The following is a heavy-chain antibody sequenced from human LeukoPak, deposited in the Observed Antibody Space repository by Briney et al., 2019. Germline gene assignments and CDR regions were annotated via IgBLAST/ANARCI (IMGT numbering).Heavy chain of an antibody. CDR2: IRSKANSYAT. CDR1: GFTFSGSA. V-gene: IGHV3-73*01. Sequence: GGSVRLSCAASGFTFSGSAMHWVRQASGKGLEWVGRIRSKANSYATAYAASVKGRFTISRDDSKNTAYLQMNSLKTEDTAVYYCTMATTPFDYWGQGTLVTVSS. CDR3: TMATTPFDY. D-gene: IGHD5-24*01. J-gene: IGHJ4*02.